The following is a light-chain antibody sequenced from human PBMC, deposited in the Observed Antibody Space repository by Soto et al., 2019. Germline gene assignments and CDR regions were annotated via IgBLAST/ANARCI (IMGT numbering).Light chain of an antibody. Sequence: QLVLTQSPSASASLGASVKLTCSLNSGHSNYAIAWHQQKPEKGPRFLMKLKNDGSHIKGDGIPDRFSGFSSGAERYLTISNIQSEDEADYYCQTWDTGIRVFGGGTQLTVL. CDR3: QTWDTGIRV. V-gene: IGLV4-69*01. CDR1: SGHSNYA. CDR2: LKNDGSH. J-gene: IGLJ3*02.